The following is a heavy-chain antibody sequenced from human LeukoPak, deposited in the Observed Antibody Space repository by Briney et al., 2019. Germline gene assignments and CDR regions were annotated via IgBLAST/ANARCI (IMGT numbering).Heavy chain of an antibody. D-gene: IGHD3-9*01. CDR3: AREGIHYDILTGSRTPNNWFDP. CDR2: INPNSGGT. Sequence: ASVKVSCKASGYTFTGYYMHWVRQAPGQGLEWMGWINPNSGGTNYARKLQGRVTMTRDTSISTAYMELSRLRSDDTAVYYCAREGIHYDILTGSRTPNNWFDPWGQGTLVTVSS. J-gene: IGHJ5*02. V-gene: IGHV1-2*02. CDR1: GYTFTGYY.